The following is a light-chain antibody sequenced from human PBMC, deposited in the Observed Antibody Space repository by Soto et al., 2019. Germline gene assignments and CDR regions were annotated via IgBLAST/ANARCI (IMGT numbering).Light chain of an antibody. CDR2: DAS. CDR3: QQHNKWPTT. CDR1: ESARFN. V-gene: IGKV3-15*01. Sequence: EIVLTQSPDTLSVSPGETATLSCRASESARFNVVWYQQKLGQAPRLLVYDASTRATGIAARFSGAGSGTEFTLTISSLQSEDFAVYICQQHNKWPTTFGGGTRVDMK. J-gene: IGKJ4*01.